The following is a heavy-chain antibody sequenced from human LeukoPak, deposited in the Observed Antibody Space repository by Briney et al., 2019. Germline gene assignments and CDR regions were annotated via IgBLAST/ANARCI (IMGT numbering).Heavy chain of an antibody. Sequence: SETLSLTCTVSGGSISSYYWSWIRQPPGKGLEWLGYIYYSGSTNYNPSLKSRVTISVDTSKNQFSLKLSSVTAADTAVYYCARYGDCSSTSCFPNYYYYYGMDVWGQGTTVTVPS. CDR2: IYYSGST. CDR3: ARYGDCSSTSCFPNYYYYYGMDV. D-gene: IGHD2-2*01. J-gene: IGHJ6*02. CDR1: GGSISSYY. V-gene: IGHV4-59*01.